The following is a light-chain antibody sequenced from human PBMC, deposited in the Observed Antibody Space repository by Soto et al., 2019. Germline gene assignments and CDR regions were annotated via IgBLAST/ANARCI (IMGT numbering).Light chain of an antibody. Sequence: QTVVTQPPSASVTPGQRVTISCSGSSSNIGSNYVYWYQQLPGTAPKLLIYRNNQRPSGVPDRFSGSKSGTSASLAISGLRSEDEADYYCAAWDDSLSAFVVFGGGTKLTVL. CDR2: RNN. V-gene: IGLV1-47*01. CDR1: SSNIGSNY. J-gene: IGLJ2*01. CDR3: AAWDDSLSAFVV.